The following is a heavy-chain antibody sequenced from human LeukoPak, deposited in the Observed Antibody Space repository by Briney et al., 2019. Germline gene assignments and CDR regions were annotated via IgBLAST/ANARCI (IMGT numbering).Heavy chain of an antibody. CDR3: ASDDSYAFDI. J-gene: IGHJ3*02. D-gene: IGHD2-21*01. V-gene: IGHV3-74*01. Sequence: GGSLRLSCAASGFTFSSRWMHWVRQAPGKGLVWVSHVNSDESSTNYADSVKGRFNISRDNTKNTLYLQMNSLRAEDTAVYYCASDDSYAFDIWGQGTMVTVSS. CDR1: GFTFSSRW. CDR2: VNSDESST.